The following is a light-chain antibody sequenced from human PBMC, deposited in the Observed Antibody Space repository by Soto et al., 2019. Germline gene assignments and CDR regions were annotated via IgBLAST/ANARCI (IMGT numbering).Light chain of an antibody. CDR2: VNSDGSH. V-gene: IGLV4-69*01. J-gene: IGLJ2*01. CDR3: QTLDTGTVV. Sequence: QSVLTQSPSASASLGASVKLTCTLSSGHSNYAIAWHQQQPEKGPRYLMNVNSDGSHTKGDGIPDRFSGSSSGAERYLNISSLQSEDEADYYCQTLDTGTVVFGGGTKLTVL. CDR1: SGHSNYA.